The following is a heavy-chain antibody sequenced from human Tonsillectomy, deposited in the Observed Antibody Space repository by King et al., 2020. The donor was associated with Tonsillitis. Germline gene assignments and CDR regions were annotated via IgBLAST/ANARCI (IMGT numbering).Heavy chain of an antibody. Sequence: VQLVESGGGVVQPGGSLRLSCAASGFTFKTYGMHWVRQAPGKGLEWVAYIRHDGSEKYYTDSVKGRFTISRDSSKNTLYLQVTSLRRDDTAIYYCAKEWGYQVPLAASYFDFWGQGTLVTVSS. J-gene: IGHJ4*02. D-gene: IGHD2-2*01. CDR3: AKEWGYQVPLAASYFDF. V-gene: IGHV3-30*02. CDR2: IRHDGSEK. CDR1: GFTFKTYG.